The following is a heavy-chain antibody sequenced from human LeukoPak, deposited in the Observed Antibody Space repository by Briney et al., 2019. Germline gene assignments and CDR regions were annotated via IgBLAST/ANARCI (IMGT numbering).Heavy chain of an antibody. D-gene: IGHD6-13*01. J-gene: IGHJ4*02. CDR3: ATREVDQYSSSWGY. Sequence: GSLRLSCAASGFTFTPFGIHWVRQAPGKGLEWVAFIRYDGSNKYYADSVKGRFTISRDNSKNTLYLQMNSLRAEDTAVYYCATREVDQYSSSWGYWGQGTLVTVSS. CDR2: IRYDGSNK. V-gene: IGHV3-30*02. CDR1: GFTFTPFG.